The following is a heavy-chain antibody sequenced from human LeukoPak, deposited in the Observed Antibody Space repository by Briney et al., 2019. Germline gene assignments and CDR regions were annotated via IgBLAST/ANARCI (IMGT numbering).Heavy chain of an antibody. V-gene: IGHV4-59*01. CDR1: GDSITDYY. CDR3: AREEGIAAAGALEY. D-gene: IGHD6-13*01. Sequence: SETLSLTCNVSGDSITDYYWSWIRQPPGKGLEWIGFIYHSGNTNYNPSLASRVTLSLDTSKTQISLRLTSVTAADTAVYYCAREEGIAAAGALEYWGQGILVTVSS. J-gene: IGHJ4*02. CDR2: IYHSGNT.